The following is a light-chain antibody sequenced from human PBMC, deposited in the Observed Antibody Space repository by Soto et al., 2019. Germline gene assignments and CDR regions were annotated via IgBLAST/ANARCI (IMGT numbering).Light chain of an antibody. CDR1: QTIDRY. CDR2: AAS. V-gene: IGKV1-39*01. J-gene: IGKJ3*01. Sequence: IQIAQSPSSLSASIPETFTITCRASQTIDRYLNWFQQKSGQAPKLLMNAASTLRSGVPSRFSASGSGTDFTLTISSLQPEDYATYYCQQSYNAPFNFGPGTKVDIK. CDR3: QQSYNAPFN.